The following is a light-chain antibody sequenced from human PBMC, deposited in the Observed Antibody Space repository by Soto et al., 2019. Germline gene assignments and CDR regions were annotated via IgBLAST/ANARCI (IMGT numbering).Light chain of an antibody. CDR3: QQYVTSPGA. Sequence: EIVLTQSPGTLSLSPGERATLSCRASQSVSSSFLAWYQQKPGQAPRLLIYGASNRATGIPDRFSGSGSGTDFTLTISRLEPEDFAVYYCQQYVTSPGAFGQGTKVDIK. CDR1: QSVSSSF. V-gene: IGKV3-20*01. J-gene: IGKJ1*01. CDR2: GAS.